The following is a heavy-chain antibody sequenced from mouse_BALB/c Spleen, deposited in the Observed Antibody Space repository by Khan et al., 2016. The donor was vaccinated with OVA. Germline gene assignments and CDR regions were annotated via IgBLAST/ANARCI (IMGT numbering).Heavy chain of an antibody. CDR2: ISDLAYTI. CDR3: ARGGGTAPFAY. J-gene: IGHJ3*01. Sequence: EVELVESGGGLVQPGGSRKLSCEASGFTFCDYGMAWVRQAPGKGPEWVAFISDLAYTIYYADTVTGRFTISRENAKNTLYLEMSSLRSEDTAIYYCARGGGTAPFAYWGLGTLVTVSA. V-gene: IGHV5-15*02. D-gene: IGHD1-2*01. CDR1: GFTFCDYG.